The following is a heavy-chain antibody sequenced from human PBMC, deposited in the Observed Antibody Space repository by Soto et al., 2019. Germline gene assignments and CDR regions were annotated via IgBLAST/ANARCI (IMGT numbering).Heavy chain of an antibody. V-gene: IGHV3-23*01. CDR1: GFTFSNYA. J-gene: IGHJ4*02. CDR2: ISGSGGTI. D-gene: IGHD2-2*01. Sequence: EVQLLESGGGLVQPGGSLRLSCAASGFTFSNYAVSWVRQAPGKGLEWVSGISGSGGTIYYAESVRGRFTISRDSSKVFLQMNSLRAEDTAIYYCAKAPDAYQNRAYFDYWGQGTLVTVSS. CDR3: AKAPDAYQNRAYFDY.